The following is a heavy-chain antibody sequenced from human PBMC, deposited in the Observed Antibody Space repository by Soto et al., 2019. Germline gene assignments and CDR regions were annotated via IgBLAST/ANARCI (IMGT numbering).Heavy chain of an antibody. V-gene: IGHV3-21*01. CDR1: GFAFNSYG. J-gene: IGHJ4*02. Sequence: LRLSCEASGFAFNSYGINWVRQGPGKGLEWVSFISGSSGHIYYGDSVRGRFTISRDNAKKSVYLQMNSLRVEDTAIYYCARTWIRFGPNEYWGQGAPVTVSS. CDR3: ARTWIRFGPNEY. CDR2: ISGSSGHI. D-gene: IGHD3-16*01.